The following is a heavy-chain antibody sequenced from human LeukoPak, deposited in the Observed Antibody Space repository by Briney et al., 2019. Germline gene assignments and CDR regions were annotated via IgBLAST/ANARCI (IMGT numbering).Heavy chain of an antibody. V-gene: IGHV3-20*04. J-gene: IGHJ5*02. CDR2: INWNGGST. D-gene: IGHD5-18*01. CDR3: ARGWIQVWSNWFDP. Sequence: GGSLRLSCAASGFTFDDYGMNWVRQAPGKGLEWVSGINWNGGSTAYAVSVKGRFTISRDKAKNSLYLQMNSLRVEDTALYYCARGWIQVWSNWFDPWGQGTLVTVSS. CDR1: GFTFDDYG.